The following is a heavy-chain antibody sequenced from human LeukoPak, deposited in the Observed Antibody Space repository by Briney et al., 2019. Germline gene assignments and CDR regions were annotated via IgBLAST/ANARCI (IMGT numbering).Heavy chain of an antibody. Sequence: GGSLRLSCAASGFTFSSYGMHWVRQAPGKGLEWVAVISYDGSNKYYADSVKGRFTISRDNSKNTLYLQMNSLRAEDTAVYYCANFHGNYGTWGQGTLVTVSS. J-gene: IGHJ5*02. V-gene: IGHV3-30*18. CDR2: ISYDGSNK. D-gene: IGHD4-17*01. CDR1: GFTFSSYG. CDR3: ANFHGNYGT.